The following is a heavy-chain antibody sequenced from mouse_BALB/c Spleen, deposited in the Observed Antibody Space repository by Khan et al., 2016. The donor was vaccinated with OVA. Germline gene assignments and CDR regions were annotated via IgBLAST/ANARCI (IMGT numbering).Heavy chain of an antibody. CDR3: ARDGIDY. Sequence: VQLQESGTELAKPGASVKMSCKASGYTFTTYCMHWVKQRPGQGLEWIGYINPTSGYTDYTEKFKNKATLSADKSTSTAYIKLSSLTSEDATVYYCARDGIDYWGQGTTVTVSS. CDR2: INPTSGYT. V-gene: IGHV1-7*01. J-gene: IGHJ2*01. CDR1: GYTFTTYC. D-gene: IGHD2-3*01.